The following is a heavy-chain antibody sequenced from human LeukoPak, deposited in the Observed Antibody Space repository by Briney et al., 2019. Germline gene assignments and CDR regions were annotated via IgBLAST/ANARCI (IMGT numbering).Heavy chain of an antibody. CDR2: ISYDGSNK. D-gene: IGHD5-18*01. Sequence: GGSLRLSCAASGFTFSSYGMHWVRQAPGKGLEWVAVISYDGSNKYYADSVKGRFTISRDNSKNTLYLQMNSLRAEGTAVYYCAKDIGKNTAITSYWGQGTLVTVSS. J-gene: IGHJ4*02. CDR3: AKDIGKNTAITSY. CDR1: GFTFSSYG. V-gene: IGHV3-30*18.